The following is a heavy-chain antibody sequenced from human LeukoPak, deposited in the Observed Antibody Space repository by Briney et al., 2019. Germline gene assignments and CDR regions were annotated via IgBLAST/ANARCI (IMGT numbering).Heavy chain of an antibody. Sequence: SQTLSLTCTVSGGSISIGGYYWSWLRQHPGKGLEWIGYIYYSGSTYYIPSLKSRVTISVDSSKNQFSLKLSSVTAADTAVYYCARVGDYGGKGRRVFDYWGQGTLVTVSS. CDR1: GGSISIGGYY. J-gene: IGHJ4*02. D-gene: IGHD4-23*01. V-gene: IGHV4-31*03. CDR2: IYYSGST. CDR3: ARVGDYGGKGRRVFDY.